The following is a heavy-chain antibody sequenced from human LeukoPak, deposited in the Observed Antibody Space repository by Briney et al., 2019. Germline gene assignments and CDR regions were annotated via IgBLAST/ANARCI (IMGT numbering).Heavy chain of an antibody. CDR2: IGTSVNAI. D-gene: IGHD3-10*01. V-gene: IGHV3-48*03. CDR3: ARDSVWFGELLN. J-gene: IGHJ4*02. CDR1: GFIFSGFD. Sequence: GGSLRLSCAASGFIFSGFDTNWVRQAPGKGLEWIAHIGTSVNAIYYADSVKGRFTISRDNARNSLYLQMDSLRVEDTAAYYCARDSVWFGELLNWGQGALVTVSS.